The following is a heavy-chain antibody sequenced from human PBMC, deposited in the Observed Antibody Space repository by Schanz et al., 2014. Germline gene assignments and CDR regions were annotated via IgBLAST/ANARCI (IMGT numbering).Heavy chain of an antibody. Sequence: EVQLVESGGGLAQPGGSLRLSCAASGFTFSTSTMHWVRQVPGKGLVWVSRIKSDGSSTSYADSVRGRFTISRDNSKNTLYLQMNSLRAEDTAVYYCANNWNLDYWGQGTLVTVSS. CDR3: ANNWNLDY. V-gene: IGHV3-74*02. J-gene: IGHJ4*02. CDR2: IKSDGSST. D-gene: IGHD1-20*01. CDR1: GFTFSTST.